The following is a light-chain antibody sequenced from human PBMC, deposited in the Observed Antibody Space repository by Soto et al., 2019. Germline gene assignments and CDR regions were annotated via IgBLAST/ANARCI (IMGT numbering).Light chain of an antibody. CDR3: QQYNNWSWT. V-gene: IGKV3-15*01. J-gene: IGKJ1*01. CDR2: GAS. CDR1: QSISRT. Sequence: EIVLTQSPDTLSVSPVERAPLSCRASQSISRTLAWYQQKSGQPPRLLIYGASTRAPGISARFSGSGSGTEFTLTISSLQSEDFAIYYCQQYNNWSWTFGQGTRWIS.